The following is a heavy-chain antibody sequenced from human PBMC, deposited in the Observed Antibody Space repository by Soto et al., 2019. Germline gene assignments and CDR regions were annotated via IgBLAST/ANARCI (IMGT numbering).Heavy chain of an antibody. CDR3: ARGRADSAGSSLGRRLDV. Sequence: QVQLQESGPGLVKPSGTLSLICIVSGDSVTFGHHYWSWIRQPPGKGLEWIGHIFFTGATNYSPSHKSRVTMSGDSSKSQFSLKLPSVTAADAAIYYCARGRADSAGSSLGRRLDVWGQGTTVTVSS. CDR1: GDSVTFGHHY. J-gene: IGHJ6*02. CDR2: IFFTGAT. V-gene: IGHV4-61*01. D-gene: IGHD3-10*01.